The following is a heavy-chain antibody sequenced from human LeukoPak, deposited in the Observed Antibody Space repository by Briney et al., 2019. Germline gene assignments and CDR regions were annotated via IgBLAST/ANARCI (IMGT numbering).Heavy chain of an antibody. CDR2: MNPSGGST. CDR1: GYKFTNYY. CDR3: AREPYGDYVGPGDY. V-gene: IGHV1-46*01. J-gene: IGHJ4*02. Sequence: GASVKVSCKASGYKFTNYYIHWVRQAPGQGLEWMGIMNPSGGSTNYAQKFQGRVTVTRDTSTSTVYMELRSLRSDDTAVYFCAREPYGDYVGPGDYWGQGTLVTVFS. D-gene: IGHD4-17*01.